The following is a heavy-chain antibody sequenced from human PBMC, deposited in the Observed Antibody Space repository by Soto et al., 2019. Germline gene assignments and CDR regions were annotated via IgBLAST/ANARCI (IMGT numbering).Heavy chain of an antibody. V-gene: IGHV3-9*01. CDR2: IPWNSDII. CDR1: GFTFDDYA. Sequence: EVELVESGGGLVQPGRSLRLSCTTSGFTFDDYAMHWVRQAPGKGLEWVSGIPWNSDIIDYADSVKGRFTVSRDNAKNSLYLQMNSLRAEDTALYYCAKELGPAPSFDFWGQGTLVTVSS. D-gene: IGHD7-27*01. CDR3: AKELGPAPSFDF. J-gene: IGHJ4*02.